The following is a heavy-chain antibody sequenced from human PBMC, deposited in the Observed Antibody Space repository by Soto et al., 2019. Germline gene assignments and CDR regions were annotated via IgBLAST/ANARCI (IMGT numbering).Heavy chain of an antibody. Sequence: RRLSCAASGFTFSSYGMHWVRQAPGKGLEWVAVIWYDGSNKYYADSVKGRFTISRDNSKNTLYLQMNSLRAEDTAVYYCASTLYGSGSYKAPNWFDPWGQVPLVTVSS. D-gene: IGHD3-10*01. V-gene: IGHV3-33*01. CDR1: GFTFSSYG. CDR2: IWYDGSNK. J-gene: IGHJ5*02. CDR3: ASTLYGSGSYKAPNWFDP.